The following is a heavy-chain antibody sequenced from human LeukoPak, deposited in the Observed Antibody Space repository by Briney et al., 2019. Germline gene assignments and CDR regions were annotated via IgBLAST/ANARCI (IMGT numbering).Heavy chain of an antibody. J-gene: IGHJ4*02. CDR3: AREKMLGYCSSTSCPLFDY. Sequence: GGSLRLSCAASGFTFSSYSMNWVRQAPGKGLEWVSSISSSSSYIYYADSVKGRFTISRDNSKNTLYLQMNSLRAEDTAVYYCAREKMLGYCSSTSCPLFDYWGQGTLVTVSS. CDR1: GFTFSSYS. D-gene: IGHD2-2*01. V-gene: IGHV3-21*01. CDR2: ISSSSSYI.